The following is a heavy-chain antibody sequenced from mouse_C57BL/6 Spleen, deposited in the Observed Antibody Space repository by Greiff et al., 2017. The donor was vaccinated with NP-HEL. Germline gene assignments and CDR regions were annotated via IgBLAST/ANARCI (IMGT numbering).Heavy chain of an antibody. J-gene: IGHJ2*01. Sequence: QVQLQQPGAELVRPGTSVKLSCKASGYTFTSYWMHWVKQRPGQGLEWIGVIDPSDSYTNYNQKFKGKATLTVDTSSSTAYMQLSSLTSEDSAVYYCARQGYYGHYYFDYWGQGTTLTVSS. D-gene: IGHD2-1*01. V-gene: IGHV1-59*01. CDR1: GYTFTSYW. CDR2: IDPSDSYT. CDR3: ARQGYYGHYYFDY.